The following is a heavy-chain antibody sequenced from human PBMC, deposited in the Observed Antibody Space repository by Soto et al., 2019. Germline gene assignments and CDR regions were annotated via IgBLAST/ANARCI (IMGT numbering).Heavy chain of an antibody. V-gene: IGHV4-34*01. CDR1: GGSFSGYY. CDR3: AIVITILRVAQANDF. D-gene: IGHD3-3*01. CDR2: INHSGST. J-gene: IGHJ4*02. Sequence: SETLSLTCAGYGGSFSGYYWSWIRQPPGKGLEWIGEINHSGSTNYNPSLKSRVTISVDTSKNQFSLKLSSVTAADTAVYYCAIVITILRVAQANDFWGQGTLVTVSS.